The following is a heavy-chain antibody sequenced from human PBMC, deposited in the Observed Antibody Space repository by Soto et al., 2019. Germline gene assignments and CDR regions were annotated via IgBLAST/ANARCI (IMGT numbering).Heavy chain of an antibody. D-gene: IGHD3-22*01. CDR2: VYWDDEK. Sequence: SCPTLVNPTQTLTLTCTFSGFSLSTNGVAVGWIRQPPGKALEWLALVYWDDEKRYNPSVKTRLTLTTDTSTNQVVLRMTNMHPVDTATYFCAHRAYYYDCDDFYFPLWDHWGQGATVTVSS. J-gene: IGHJ4*02. CDR3: AHRAYYYDCDDFYFPLWDH. V-gene: IGHV2-5*02. CDR1: GFSLSTNGVA.